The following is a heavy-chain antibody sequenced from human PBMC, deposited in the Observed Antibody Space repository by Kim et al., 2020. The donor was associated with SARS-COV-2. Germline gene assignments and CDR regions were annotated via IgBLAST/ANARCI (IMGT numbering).Heavy chain of an antibody. V-gene: IGHV3-30*18. CDR3: AKGGLYYYGSGSGSDYYGMDV. J-gene: IGHJ6*02. Sequence: GGSLRLSCAASGFTFSSYGMHWVRQAPGKGLEWVAVISYDGSNKYYADSVKGRFTISRDNSKNTLYLQMNSLRAEDTAVYYCAKGGLYYYGSGSGSDYYGMDVWGQGTTVTVSS. CDR1: GFTFSSYG. D-gene: IGHD3-10*01. CDR2: ISYDGSNK.